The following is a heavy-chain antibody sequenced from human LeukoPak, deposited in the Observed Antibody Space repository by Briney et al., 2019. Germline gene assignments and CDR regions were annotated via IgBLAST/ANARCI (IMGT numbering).Heavy chain of an antibody. CDR2: ISYDGSNK. J-gene: IGHJ3*02. D-gene: IGHD1-7*01. V-gene: IGHV3-30-3*01. CDR3: ARETRGMWNYEGGDAFDI. CDR1: GFTFSSYA. Sequence: GSLRLSCAASGFTFSSYAMHWVRQAPGKGLEWVAVISYDGSNKYYADSVKGRFTISRDNSKNTLYPQMNSLRAEDTAVYYCARETRGMWNYEGGDAFDIWGQGTMVTVSS.